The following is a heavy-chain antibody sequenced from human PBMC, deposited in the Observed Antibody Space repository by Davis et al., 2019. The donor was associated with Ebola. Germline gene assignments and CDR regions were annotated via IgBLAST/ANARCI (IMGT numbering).Heavy chain of an antibody. Sequence: SETLSLTCAVYGASFSGYYWRWHRQPPGEGREWLGEINHSGSTNYNPSVKSRVTISVDTSKNQFSLKLSSVTAADTAVYYCARGRRYSYGPPRYWGQGTLVTVSS. J-gene: IGHJ4*02. CDR1: GASFSGYY. CDR3: ARGRRYSYGPPRY. CDR2: INHSGST. V-gene: IGHV4-34*01. D-gene: IGHD5-18*01.